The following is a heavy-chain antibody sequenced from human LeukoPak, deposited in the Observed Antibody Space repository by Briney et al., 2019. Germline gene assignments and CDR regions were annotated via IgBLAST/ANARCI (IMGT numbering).Heavy chain of an antibody. D-gene: IGHD6-13*01. CDR3: ARTPRVWAAFFDY. CDR2: IKQDGSEK. CDR1: GFTFSSYW. V-gene: IGHV3-7*01. Sequence: GGSLRLSCAASGFTFSSYWMSWVRQAPGKGLEWVANIKQDGSEKYYVDSVKGRFTISRDNAKNSLYLQMNSLRAEDTAVYYCARTPRVWAAFFDYWGQGTLVTVSS. J-gene: IGHJ4*02.